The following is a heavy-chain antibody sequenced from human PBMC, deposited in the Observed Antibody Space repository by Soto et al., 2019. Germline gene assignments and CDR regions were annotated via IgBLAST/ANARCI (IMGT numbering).Heavy chain of an antibody. J-gene: IGHJ5*02. D-gene: IGHD3-3*01. CDR3: ARGGGTILAPLP. V-gene: IGHV1-2*02. Sequence: QVQLVQSGAEVKKPGASVKVSYRASGYTFTGYFMHWVRQAPGQGLEWMGWINPNSGATKYAQKFQGRVTLSRDTSIRTAYMELSGLRSDDTAVYYCARGGGTILAPLPWGQGTLGTVSS. CDR1: GYTFTGYF. CDR2: INPNSGAT.